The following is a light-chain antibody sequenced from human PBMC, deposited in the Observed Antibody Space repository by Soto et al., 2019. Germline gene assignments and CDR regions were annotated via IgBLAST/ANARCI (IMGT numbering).Light chain of an antibody. CDR2: GTS. J-gene: IGKJ4*01. V-gene: IGKV3-15*01. CDR3: QQYNNWPLT. CDR1: QTVNNN. Sequence: IVMTQSPATLSVSPGEGATLSCRASQTVNNNLALYQQKPGQAPRLLIYGTSTRATGIPARFSGSVSGTEFTLTISIRQSEDFAVYYFQQYNNWPLTFGGGTQVELK.